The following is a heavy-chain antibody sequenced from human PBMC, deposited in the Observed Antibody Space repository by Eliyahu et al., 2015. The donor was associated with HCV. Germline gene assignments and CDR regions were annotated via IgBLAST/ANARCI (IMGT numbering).Heavy chain of an antibody. Sequence: QVQLVESGGGVVQPGRSLRLSCAASGFTFSXYGMHWVRQAPGKGLEWVAVISYDGSNKYYADSVKGRFTISRDNSKNTLYLQMNSLRAEDTAVYYCAKLGWYYYDSSGADYWGQGTLVTVSS. V-gene: IGHV3-30*18. J-gene: IGHJ4*02. CDR3: AKLGWYYYDSSGADY. CDR1: GFTFSXYG. D-gene: IGHD3-22*01. CDR2: ISYDGSNK.